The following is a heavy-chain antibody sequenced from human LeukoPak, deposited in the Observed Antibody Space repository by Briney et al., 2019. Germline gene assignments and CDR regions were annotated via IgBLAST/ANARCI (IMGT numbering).Heavy chain of an antibody. J-gene: IGHJ4*02. CDR3: ARLDWLQYYFDY. D-gene: IGHD3-3*01. V-gene: IGHV4-34*01. CDR2: INHSGST. CDR1: GGSFSGYY. Sequence: SETLSLTCAVYGGSFSGYYWSWIRQPPGKGLEWIGEINHSGSTNYNPSLKSRVTISVDTSKNQFSLKLSSVTAADTAAYYCARLDWLQYYFDYWGQGTLVTVSS.